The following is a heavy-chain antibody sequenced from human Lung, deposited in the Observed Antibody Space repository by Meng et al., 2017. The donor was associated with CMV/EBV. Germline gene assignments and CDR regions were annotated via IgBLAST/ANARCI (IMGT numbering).Heavy chain of an antibody. D-gene: IGHD3-22*01. V-gene: IGHV4-39*07. CDR1: GGSISSNSYY. CDR2: MYYSGST. Sequence: LSCSVSGGSISSNSYYWGWIRQPPGKGLEWIGSMYYSGSTYYNPSLKSRVTISVDTSKKQISLKLSSVTTADTAVYYCARGYYSDSSGHYYANPHWFDPWXRGTXVTVSS. J-gene: IGHJ5*02. CDR3: ARGYYSDSSGHYYANPHWFDP.